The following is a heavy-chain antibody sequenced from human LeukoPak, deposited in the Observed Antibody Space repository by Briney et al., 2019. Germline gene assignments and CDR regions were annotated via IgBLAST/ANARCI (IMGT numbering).Heavy chain of an antibody. CDR2: IYSGGST. J-gene: IGHJ4*02. D-gene: IGHD3-10*01. Sequence: PGGSLRLSCAASGFTVSSNYMSWVRQAPGKGLEWVSVIYSGGSTYYADSVKGRFTISRDNSKNTLYLQMNSLRAEDTAVYYCARDRMVRGVIGSEGFDYWGQGTLVTV. CDR3: ARDRMVRGVIGSEGFDY. CDR1: GFTVSSNY. V-gene: IGHV3-66*01.